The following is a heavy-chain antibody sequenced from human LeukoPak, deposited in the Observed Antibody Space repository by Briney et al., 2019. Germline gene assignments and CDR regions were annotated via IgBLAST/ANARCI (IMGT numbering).Heavy chain of an antibody. Sequence: GGSLRLSCAASGFTCSSYSMKWVRQAPGKGLEWVSYISSSSSTIYYADSVKGRFTISRDNAKNSLYLQMNSLRAEDTTVYYCARDCWDYGSGSYCGIDYWGQGTLVTVSS. V-gene: IGHV3-48*01. D-gene: IGHD3-10*01. CDR1: GFTCSSYS. CDR2: ISSSSSTI. CDR3: ARDCWDYGSGSYCGIDY. J-gene: IGHJ4*02.